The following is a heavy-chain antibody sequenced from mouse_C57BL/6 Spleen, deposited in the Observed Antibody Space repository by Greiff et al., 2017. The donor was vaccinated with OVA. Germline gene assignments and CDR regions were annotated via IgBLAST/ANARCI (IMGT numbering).Heavy chain of an antibody. D-gene: IGHD1-1*01. J-gene: IGHJ4*01. CDR1: GYAFTNYL. CDR3: ARSGTTVVAMDY. CDR2: INPGSGGT. V-gene: IGHV1-54*01. Sequence: VQLQQSGAELVRPGTSVKVSCKASGYAFTNYLIEWVKQRPGQGLEWIGVINPGSGGTKYNEKVKGKATLTADKSSSTTYMQLSSLTSDDSAVYFCARSGTTVVAMDYWGQGTSVTVSS.